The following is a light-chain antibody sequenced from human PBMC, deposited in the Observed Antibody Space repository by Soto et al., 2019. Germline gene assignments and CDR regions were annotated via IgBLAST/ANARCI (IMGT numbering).Light chain of an antibody. CDR3: CSYAGSSTWV. CDR2: EVS. Sequence: QSALTQPASVSGSPGQSITISCTGTSSDVGSYNLVSWYQQHPGKAPKLIIYEVSKRPSGVSNRFSGSKSGNTASLTISGLQAEDEADYCCCSYAGSSTWVFGGGTKLTVL. CDR1: SSDVGSYNL. J-gene: IGLJ3*02. V-gene: IGLV2-23*02.